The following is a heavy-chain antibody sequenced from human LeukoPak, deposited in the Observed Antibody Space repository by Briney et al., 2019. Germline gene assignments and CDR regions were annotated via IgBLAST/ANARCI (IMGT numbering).Heavy chain of an antibody. CDR2: INPNSGGT. J-gene: IGHJ4*02. Sequence: ASVKVSCKASGYTFTGYYMHWVRQAPGQGLEWRGWINPNSGGTNYAQKFQGRVTMTRDTSISTAYMELSRLRSDDTAVYYCARSMVRGVIPDYWGQGTLVTVSS. D-gene: IGHD3-10*01. V-gene: IGHV1-2*02. CDR1: GYTFTGYY. CDR3: ARSMVRGVIPDY.